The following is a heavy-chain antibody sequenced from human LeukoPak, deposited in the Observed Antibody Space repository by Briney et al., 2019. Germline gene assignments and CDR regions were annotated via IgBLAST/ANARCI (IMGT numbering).Heavy chain of an antibody. CDR3: VKAERALQLQVPFHS. V-gene: IGHV3-23*01. Sequence: GGSLRLSCAASGFSFRSYDMSWVRQAPGKGLEWVSGISSSGDNTYYADSVKGRFTISRDNPKNTLYLQMNSLRADDTAVYYCVKAERALQLQVPFHSWGQGTLVTFSS. D-gene: IGHD4-11*01. CDR2: ISSSGDNT. J-gene: IGHJ4*02. CDR1: GFSFRSYD.